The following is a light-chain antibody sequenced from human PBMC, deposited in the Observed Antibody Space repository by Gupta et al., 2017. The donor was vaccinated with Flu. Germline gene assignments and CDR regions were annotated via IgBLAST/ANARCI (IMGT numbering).Light chain of an antibody. CDR3: HHSYGLPIS. Sequence: DIQMTQSPFSLSASVRDNVVLTCRDHEFVSIYVNWSRQKPGGAPEVLIFAASSLHSGFPSRFSGSGSSSGTDFTLSISALQPEDVATYYCHHSYGLPISFGQGTRLEI. CDR1: EFVSIY. J-gene: IGKJ5*01. CDR2: AAS. V-gene: IGKV1-39*01.